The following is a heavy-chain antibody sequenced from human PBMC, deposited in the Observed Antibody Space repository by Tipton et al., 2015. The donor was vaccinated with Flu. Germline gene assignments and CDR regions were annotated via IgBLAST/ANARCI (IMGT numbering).Heavy chain of an antibody. D-gene: IGHD6-19*01. CDR2: IYTSGST. CDR1: GGSISSYY. Sequence: LRLSCTVSGGSISSYYWSWIRQPAGKGLEWIGRIYTSGSTNYNPSLKSRVTMSVDTSKNQFSLKLSSVTAADTAVYYCARAYSSGWFDAFDIWGQGTMVTVSS. CDR3: ARAYSSGWFDAFDI. J-gene: IGHJ3*02. V-gene: IGHV4-4*07.